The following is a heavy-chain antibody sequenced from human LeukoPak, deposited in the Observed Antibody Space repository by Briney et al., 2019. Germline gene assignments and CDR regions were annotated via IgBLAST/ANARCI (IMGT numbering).Heavy chain of an antibody. CDR3: ARGRIAVAGTFDY. D-gene: IGHD6-19*01. CDR1: GGSISSYY. CDR2: IYTSGST. V-gene: IGHV4-4*07. Sequence: SETLSLTCTVSGGSISSYYWSWLRQPAGKGLEWIRRIYTSGSTNYNPSLKSRVTMSVDTSKNQFSLKLSSVTAADTAVYYCARGRIAVAGTFDYWGQGTLVTVSS. J-gene: IGHJ4*02.